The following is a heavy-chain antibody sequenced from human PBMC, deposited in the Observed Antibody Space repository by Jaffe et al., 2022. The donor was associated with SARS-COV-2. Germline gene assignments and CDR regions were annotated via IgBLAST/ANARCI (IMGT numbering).Heavy chain of an antibody. Sequence: QVQLVQSGAEVKKPGASVKVSCKASGYTFTGYYMHWVRQAPGQGLEWMGWINPNSGGTNYAQKFQGRVTMTRDTSISTAYMELSRLRSDDTAVYYCARDTTTTVTTRDWYFDLWGRGTLVTVSS. D-gene: IGHD4-17*01. CDR1: GYTFTGYY. CDR3: ARDTTTTVTTRDWYFDL. CDR2: INPNSGGT. J-gene: IGHJ2*01. V-gene: IGHV1-2*02.